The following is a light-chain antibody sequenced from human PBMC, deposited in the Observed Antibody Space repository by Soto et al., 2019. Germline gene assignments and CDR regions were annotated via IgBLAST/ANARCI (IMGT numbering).Light chain of an antibody. V-gene: IGLV2-23*01. J-gene: IGLJ2*01. CDR3: CSYAGSSTDVV. CDR1: SSDVGSYNL. Sequence: QSVLTQPASVSGSPGQSITISCTGTSSDVGSYNLVSWYQQHPGKAPELSIYEDSKRPSGVSNRFSGSKSGNTASLTISGLQAEDEADYYCCSYAGSSTDVVFGGGTKLTVL. CDR2: EDS.